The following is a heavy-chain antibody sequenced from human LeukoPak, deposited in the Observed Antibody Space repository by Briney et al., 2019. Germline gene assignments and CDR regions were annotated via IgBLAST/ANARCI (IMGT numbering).Heavy chain of an antibody. CDR2: IYPGDSDT. D-gene: IGHD4-23*01. V-gene: IGHV5-51*01. CDR3: ARQTDYGGNSAAFDI. J-gene: IGHJ3*02. CDR1: GYSFTSYW. Sequence: GESLKISCKGSGYSFTSYWIGWVRQMPGKGLEWMGIIYPGDSDTRYSPSFQGQATISADKSISTAYLQCSSLKASDTAMYYCARQTDYGGNSAAFDIWGQGTMVTVSS.